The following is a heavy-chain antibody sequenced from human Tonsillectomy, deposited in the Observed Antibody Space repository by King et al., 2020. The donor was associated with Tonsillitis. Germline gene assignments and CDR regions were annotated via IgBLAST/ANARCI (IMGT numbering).Heavy chain of an antibody. J-gene: IGHJ4*02. CDR2: IWNDGTKK. CDR3: VTGNRNYFDY. CDR1: GFTFRTFG. V-gene: IGHV3-33*08. Sequence: VQLVESGGGVVQPGRSVRLSCAASGFTFRTFGMHWVRQAPGKGLEWVSVIWNDGTKKYYGDSVKGRFTISRDNSNSTLYLQMDSLRAEDTAVYYCVTGNRNYFDYWGQGALVTVSS.